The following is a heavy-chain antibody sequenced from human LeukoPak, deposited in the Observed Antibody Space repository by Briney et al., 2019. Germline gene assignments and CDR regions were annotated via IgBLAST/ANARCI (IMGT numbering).Heavy chain of an antibody. CDR3: ARVGGLYNWFDP. CDR2: IYTSGST. CDR1: GGSISSYY. Sequence: SETLSLTCTVSGGSISSYYWSWIRQPAGKGLEWIGRIYTSGSTNYNPSPKSRVPMSVDTSKNQFSLKLSSVTAADTAVYYCARVGGLYNWFDPWGQGTLVTVSS. V-gene: IGHV4-4*07. D-gene: IGHD3-16*01. J-gene: IGHJ5*02.